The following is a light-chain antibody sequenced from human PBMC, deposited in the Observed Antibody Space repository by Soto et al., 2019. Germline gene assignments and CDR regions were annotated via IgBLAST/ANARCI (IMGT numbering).Light chain of an antibody. J-gene: IGLJ2*01. Sequence: QSVLTQPPSVSGAPGQGVTISCTGSSSNVGAGFDVHWYQQLPGAAPKLLIYGNTNRPSGVPDRFSGSKSGTSASLAITGRRADDEADYYCQSYDSSLSGHVVFGGGTKLTVL. CDR3: QSYDSSLSGHVV. CDR2: GNT. V-gene: IGLV1-40*01. CDR1: SSNVGAGFD.